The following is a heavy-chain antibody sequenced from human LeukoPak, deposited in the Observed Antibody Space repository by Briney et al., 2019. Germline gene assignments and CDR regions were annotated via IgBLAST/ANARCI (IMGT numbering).Heavy chain of an antibody. Sequence: PGGSLRLSCAASGFPFSTHAMHWVRQAPGKGLEWVAVISYDGSNKYYADSVKGRLTVSRDNSKNTLYLQMNSLRAEDTAVYYCARVCGYYDILTGRDAFDIWGQGTMVTVSS. J-gene: IGHJ3*02. CDR3: ARVCGYYDILTGRDAFDI. CDR1: GFPFSTHA. D-gene: IGHD3-9*01. CDR2: ISYDGSNK. V-gene: IGHV3-30-3*01.